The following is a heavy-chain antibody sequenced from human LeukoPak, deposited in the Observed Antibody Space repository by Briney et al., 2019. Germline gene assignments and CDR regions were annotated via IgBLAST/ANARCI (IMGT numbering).Heavy chain of an antibody. J-gene: IGHJ4*02. CDR2: INHSGST. V-gene: IGHV4-34*01. CDR3: ARLAGQWLVPDY. CDR1: GGSFSGYY. D-gene: IGHD6-19*01. Sequence: SETLSLTCAVYGGSFSGYYWSWIRQPPGKGLEWIGEINHSGSTNYNPSLKSRVTISVDTSKNQFSLKLSSVTAADTAVYYCARLAGQWLVPDYWGQGTLVTVSS.